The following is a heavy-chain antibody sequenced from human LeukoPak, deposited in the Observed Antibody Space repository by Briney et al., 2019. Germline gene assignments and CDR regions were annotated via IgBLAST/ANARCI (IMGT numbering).Heavy chain of an antibody. Sequence: ASVKVSYKASGYTFTGYYMHWVRQAPGQGLEWMGWINPNSGGTNYAQKFQGRVTMTRDTSISTAYMELSRLRSDDTAVYYCARDESLSRYCSSTSCPHFDYWGQGTLVTVSS. V-gene: IGHV1-2*02. CDR1: GYTFTGYY. CDR3: ARDESLSRYCSSTSCPHFDY. CDR2: INPNSGGT. D-gene: IGHD2-2*01. J-gene: IGHJ4*02.